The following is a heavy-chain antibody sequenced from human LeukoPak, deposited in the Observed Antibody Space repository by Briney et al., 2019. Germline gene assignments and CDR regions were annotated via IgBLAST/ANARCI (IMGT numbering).Heavy chain of an antibody. J-gene: IGHJ4*02. V-gene: IGHV1-2*02. CDR2: INPNSGGT. CDR3: ARAGGELDY. D-gene: IGHD3-16*01. CDR1: GYTFTAYY. Sequence: ASVKVSCKASGYTFTAYYVHWVRQAPGQGLEWMGWINPNSGGTNYAQRFQGRVTMTRDTSISTAYMELSSLTSDDAAVYYCARAGGELDYWGQGTLVSVSS.